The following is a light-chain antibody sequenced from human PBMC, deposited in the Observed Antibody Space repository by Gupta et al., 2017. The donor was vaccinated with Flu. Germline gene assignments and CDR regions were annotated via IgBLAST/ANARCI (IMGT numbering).Light chain of an antibody. Sequence: GTLPSSPGEGATLSCRASQSVKSKYLAWYQQKGGQAPRLLIYGASSRANGIPDRFRGSGSGTEFTLTISRLEPEDFAVSYCQQDGSSPLTFGEGTKVEIK. CDR3: QQDGSSPLT. CDR1: QSVKSKY. J-gene: IGKJ1*01. CDR2: GAS. V-gene: IGKV3-20*01.